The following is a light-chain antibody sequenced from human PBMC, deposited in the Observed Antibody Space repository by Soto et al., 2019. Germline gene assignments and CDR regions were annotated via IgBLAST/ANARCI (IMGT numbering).Light chain of an antibody. Sequence: DIQMSQSPSTLSASVGDRVTITCRASQSISSWLAWYQQKPGKAPKLLIYKASSLESGVPSRFSGSGSGTEFTLTISSLQPDDVATYYWQHHYSYWTFGQGTKVEIK. CDR1: QSISSW. V-gene: IGKV1-5*03. CDR2: KAS. CDR3: QHHYSYWT. J-gene: IGKJ1*01.